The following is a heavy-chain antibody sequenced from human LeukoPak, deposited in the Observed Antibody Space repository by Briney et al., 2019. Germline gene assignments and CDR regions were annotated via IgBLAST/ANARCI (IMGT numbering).Heavy chain of an antibody. J-gene: IGHJ4*02. V-gene: IGHV1-2*02. CDR3: AREASVWVRGVIILSSGFDY. D-gene: IGHD3-10*01. CDR2: INPNSGGT. CDR1: GYTFTGYY. Sequence: ASMKVSCKASGYTFTGYYMHWVRQAPGQGLEWMGWINPNSGGTNYAQKFQGRVTMTRDTSISTAYMELSRLRSDDTAVYYCAREASVWVRGVIILSSGFDYWGQGTLVTVSS.